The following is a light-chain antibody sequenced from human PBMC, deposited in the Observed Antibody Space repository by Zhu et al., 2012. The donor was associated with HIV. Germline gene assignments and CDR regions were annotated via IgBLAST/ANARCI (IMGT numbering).Light chain of an antibody. J-gene: IGKJ1*01. V-gene: IGKV3-20*01. Sequence: IVLTQSPPTLSLSPGERVTLSCRASQSLSSVYLAWYQQKPGQAPRLLIYGTSSRATGIPDRFSGSRSGTDFTLTISRLEPEDFAVYFCQQYGSSPWAFGQGTKVEIK. CDR3: QQYGSSPWA. CDR1: QSLSSVY. CDR2: GTS.